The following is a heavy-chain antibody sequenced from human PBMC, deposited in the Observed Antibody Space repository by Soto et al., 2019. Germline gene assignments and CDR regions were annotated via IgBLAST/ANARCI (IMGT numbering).Heavy chain of an antibody. Sequence: QVQLVQSGTEVKKPGASVKVSCKASGYTFTSYGISWVRQAPGQGLEWMGWISPYDDNTNYAQNLPGRVTMTTDTSTRTAYMELRSLRSDDTAVYYCARGGYYDSSGSRNYHYYGMDAWGQGTTVTVS. J-gene: IGHJ6*02. V-gene: IGHV1-18*01. CDR1: GYTFTSYG. CDR2: ISPYDDNT. D-gene: IGHD3-22*01. CDR3: ARGGYYDSSGSRNYHYYGMDA.